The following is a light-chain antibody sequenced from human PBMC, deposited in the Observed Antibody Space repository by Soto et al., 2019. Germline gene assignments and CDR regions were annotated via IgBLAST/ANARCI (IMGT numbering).Light chain of an antibody. CDR1: QSVSSY. CDR2: DAS. CDR3: QQRSNWPPIT. Sequence: IVVTQSPATLSLSPGERATLSCRASQSVSSYLAWYQQKPGQAPRLLIHDASNRATGIPARFSGSGSGTDFTLTISSLEPEDFAVYYCQQRSNWPPITFGQGTRLEIK. J-gene: IGKJ5*01. V-gene: IGKV3-11*01.